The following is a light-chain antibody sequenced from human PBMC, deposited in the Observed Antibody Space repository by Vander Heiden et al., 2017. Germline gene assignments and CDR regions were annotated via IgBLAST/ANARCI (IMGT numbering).Light chain of an antibody. CDR3: QQYDSSPRT. CDR2: GAS. Sequence: EIVLTQSPGTLSLSPGERATLSCRASQSVSSSYLAWYQQKPGQPPRLLIYGASSRATGIPDRFSGSGSGTDFTLTISRLEPEDFAVYYCQQYDSSPRTFGRGTKVXIK. V-gene: IGKV3-20*01. CDR1: QSVSSSY. J-gene: IGKJ1*01.